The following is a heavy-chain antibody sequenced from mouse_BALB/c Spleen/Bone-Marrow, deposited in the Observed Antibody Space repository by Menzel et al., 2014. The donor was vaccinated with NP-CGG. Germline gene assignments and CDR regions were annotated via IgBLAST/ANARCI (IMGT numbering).Heavy chain of an antibody. V-gene: IGHV1S41*01. Sequence: DLVKPGASVKLSCKASGYTFTSYWINWIKQRPGQGLEWIGRIAPGSGSTYYNEMFKGKATLTVDTSSSTAYIQLSSLSSEDSAVYFCARFPICYGNYGAMDYWGQGTSVTVSP. CDR2: IAPGSGST. CDR1: GYTFTSYW. J-gene: IGHJ4*01. D-gene: IGHD2-1*01. CDR3: ARFPICYGNYGAMDY.